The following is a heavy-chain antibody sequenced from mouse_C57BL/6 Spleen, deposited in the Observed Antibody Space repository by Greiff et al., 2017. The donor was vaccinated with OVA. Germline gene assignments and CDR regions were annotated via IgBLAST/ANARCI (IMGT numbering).Heavy chain of an antibody. CDR3: ARRGSNYGWYFEV. J-gene: IGHJ1*03. D-gene: IGHD2-5*01. CDR1: GYSITSDY. CDR2: ISYSGST. Sequence: EVKLVESGPGLAKPAQTLSLTCSVTGYSITSDYWNWIRKFPGNKLEYMGYISYSGSTYYNPSLKSRISITRDTSKNQYYLQLNSVTTEDTATYYCARRGSNYGWYFEVWGTGTTVTVSS. V-gene: IGHV3-8*01.